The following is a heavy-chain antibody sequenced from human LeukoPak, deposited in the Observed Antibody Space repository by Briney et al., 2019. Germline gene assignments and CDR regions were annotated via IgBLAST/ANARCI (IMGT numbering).Heavy chain of an antibody. D-gene: IGHD5-18*01. CDR3: ARTQGDDSIQLWSFDY. V-gene: IGHV1-69*05. Sequence: SVKVSCKASGGTFNSYAINWVRQAPGQGLEWMGRIIPIFGTANYAQKFQGRVTITTDTSTAYMELSSLRSEDTAVHYCARTQGDDSIQLWSFDYWGQGTLVTVSS. CDR1: GGTFNSYA. CDR2: IIPIFGTA. J-gene: IGHJ4*02.